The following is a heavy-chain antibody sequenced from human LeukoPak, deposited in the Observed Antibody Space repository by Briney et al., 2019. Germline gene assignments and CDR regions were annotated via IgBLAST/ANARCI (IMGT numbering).Heavy chain of an antibody. Sequence: SETLSLTCAVSGGSISSSNWWSWVRQPPGKGLEWIGEINHSGSTNYNPSLKSRVTISVDTSKNQFSLKLSSVTAADTAVYYCARHRSGYYGSGSYYKPASYFDYWGQGTLVTVSS. V-gene: IGHV4-4*02. CDR2: INHSGST. D-gene: IGHD3-10*01. J-gene: IGHJ4*02. CDR1: GGSISSSNW. CDR3: ARHRSGYYGSGSYYKPASYFDY.